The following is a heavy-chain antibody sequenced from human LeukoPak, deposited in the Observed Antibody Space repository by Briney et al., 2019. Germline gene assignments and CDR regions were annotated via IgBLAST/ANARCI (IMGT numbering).Heavy chain of an antibody. Sequence: GGSLRLSCAASGFTSSSYAMSWVRQAPGKGLEWVSAISGSGGSTYYADSVKGRFTISRDNSKNTLYLQMNSLRAEDTAVYYCAKCELGMSDFDYWGQGTLVTVSS. CDR2: ISGSGGST. D-gene: IGHD7-27*01. V-gene: IGHV3-23*01. J-gene: IGHJ4*02. CDR3: AKCELGMSDFDY. CDR1: GFTSSSYA.